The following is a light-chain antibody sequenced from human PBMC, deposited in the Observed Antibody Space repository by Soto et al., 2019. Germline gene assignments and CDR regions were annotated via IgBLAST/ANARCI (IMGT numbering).Light chain of an antibody. CDR2: GAS. J-gene: IGKJ2*01. CDR1: HNVSSTS. V-gene: IGKV3-20*01. Sequence: EIVLTQSPGTLSLSPGDRATLSCRASHNVSSTSLAWYQQKPGQAPRLLIYGASSRATGIPDRFSGSGSGTDFTLTISRLEPEDFAVYYCQQYGSSPPYTFGQGTKLEIK. CDR3: QQYGSSPPYT.